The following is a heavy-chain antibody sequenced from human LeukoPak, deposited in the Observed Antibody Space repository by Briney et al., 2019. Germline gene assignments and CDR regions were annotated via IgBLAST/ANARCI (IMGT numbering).Heavy chain of an antibody. J-gene: IGHJ6*03. D-gene: IGHD3-10*01. CDR3: AKVMKGSERLTMVRGVIIKTAGLYYMDV. Sequence: GGSLRLSCAASGFTLSSYAMSWFRQAPGKGLEWVSSISASGGSTNYADSVKGRFTISRDNSKNTADLQMNSLRAEDTVVYYCAKVMKGSERLTMVRGVIIKTAGLYYMDVWGKGTTVTVSS. CDR2: ISASGGST. V-gene: IGHV3-23*01. CDR1: GFTLSSYA.